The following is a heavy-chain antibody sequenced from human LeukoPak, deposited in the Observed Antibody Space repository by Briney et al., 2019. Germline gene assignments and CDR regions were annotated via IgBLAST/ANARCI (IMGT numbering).Heavy chain of an antibody. V-gene: IGHV3-23*01. D-gene: IGHD2-21*01. J-gene: IGHJ6*03. CDR2: ISGSGGST. CDR1: GFTFSSYA. CDR3: ARAGIVGLYYYYMDV. Sequence: PGGSLRLSCAASGFTFSSYAMSWVRQAPGKGLEWVSAISGSGGSTYYADSVKGRFTISRDNSKNTLYLQLNSLRAEDTAVYYCARAGIVGLYYYYMDVWGKGTTVTVSS.